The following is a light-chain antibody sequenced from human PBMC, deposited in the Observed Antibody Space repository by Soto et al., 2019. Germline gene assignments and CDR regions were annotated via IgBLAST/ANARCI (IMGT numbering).Light chain of an antibody. CDR3: QQYYRTPLT. Sequence: DIVMTQSPDSLAVSLGERATINCKSSQSVLYSYNNQNYLAWYQQKPGQPPKMIIYWASTRESGVPDRFSGSGSGTDFTLTISSLQAEDVAVYYCQQYYRTPLTFGGGTKVEIK. CDR1: QSVLYSYNNQNY. V-gene: IGKV4-1*01. J-gene: IGKJ4*01. CDR2: WAS.